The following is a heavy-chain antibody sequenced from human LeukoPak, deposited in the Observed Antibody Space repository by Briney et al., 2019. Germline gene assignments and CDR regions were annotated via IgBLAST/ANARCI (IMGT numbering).Heavy chain of an antibody. CDR1: GGSFSGYY. V-gene: IGHV4-34*01. D-gene: IGHD5-18*01. Sequence: SETLSLTCAVYGGSFSGYYWSWIRQPPGKGLEWIGEINHSGSTNYNPSLKSRVTISVDTSKNQFSLKLSSVTAADTAVYYCARHRGKTQLSDYWGQGTLVTVSS. J-gene: IGHJ4*02. CDR2: INHSGST. CDR3: ARHRGKTQLSDY.